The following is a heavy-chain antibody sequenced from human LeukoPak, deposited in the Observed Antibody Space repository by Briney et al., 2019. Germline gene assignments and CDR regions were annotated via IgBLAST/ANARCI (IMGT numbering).Heavy chain of an antibody. V-gene: IGHV3-49*03. J-gene: IGHJ4*02. CDR2: IRSKAYGGTT. Sequence: GGSLILSCTASGFTFGDYAMSWFRQAPGKGLEWVGFIRSKAYGGTTEYAASVKGRFTISRDDSKSIAYLQMNSLKTEDTAVYYCTRDRCSGGSCGIDYWGQGTLVTVSS. D-gene: IGHD2-15*01. CDR3: TRDRCSGGSCGIDY. CDR1: GFTFGDYA.